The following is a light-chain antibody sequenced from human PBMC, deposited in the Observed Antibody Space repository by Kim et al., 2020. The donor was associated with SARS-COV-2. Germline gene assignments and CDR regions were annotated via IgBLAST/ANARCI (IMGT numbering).Light chain of an antibody. V-gene: IGLV3-19*01. CDR2: GKN. CDR3: NAPDNSGNLHVV. Sequence: GRTVRITRQRDSHRSYYASWGQQKPGHAPVLLISGKNSRPSGIPDRFSGSRSGNTASLTITGAQAGEEGDYYCNAPDNSGNLHVVFGGGTQLTVL. J-gene: IGLJ2*01. CDR1: SHRSYY.